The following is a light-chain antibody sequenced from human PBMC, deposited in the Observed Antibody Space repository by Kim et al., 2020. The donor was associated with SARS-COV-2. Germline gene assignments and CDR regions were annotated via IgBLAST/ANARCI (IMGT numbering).Light chain of an antibody. V-gene: IGLV3-21*04. CDR3: QVWDTSSDHRYV. J-gene: IGLJ1*01. CDR1: NIGSKS. Sequence: VSVAPGGTATITCRGNNIGSKSVHWYQQKPGQAPVLVIFYDSDRPAGIPERFTGSNSGNPATLTISRVAAGDEADYYCQVWDTSSDHRYVFGTGTKVTVL. CDR2: YDS.